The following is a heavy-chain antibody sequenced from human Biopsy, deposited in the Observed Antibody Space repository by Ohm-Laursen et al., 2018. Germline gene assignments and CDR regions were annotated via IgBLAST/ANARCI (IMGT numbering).Heavy chain of an antibody. Sequence: SETLSLTCTVSGGSISSDWRSWIRQTPGKGLEWIGYVYYSGNTTYNPSLRSRVTISVDTSMNQISLRLQSVTAADTAIYYCTRATNSTGWPYYYFYGMDIWGQGTTVTVSS. V-gene: IGHV4-59*01. CDR3: TRATNSTGWPYYYFYGMDI. D-gene: IGHD2/OR15-2a*01. CDR1: GGSISSDW. CDR2: VYYSGNT. J-gene: IGHJ6*02.